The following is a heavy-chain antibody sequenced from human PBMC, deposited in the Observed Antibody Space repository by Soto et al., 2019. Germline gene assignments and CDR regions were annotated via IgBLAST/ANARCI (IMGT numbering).Heavy chain of an antibody. CDR2: IYSGGST. J-gene: IGHJ5*02. D-gene: IGHD3-3*01. V-gene: IGHV3-66*01. Sequence: GGSLRLSCAASGFTVSSNYMSWVRQAPGKGLEWVSVIYSGGSTYYADSAKGRFTISRDNSKNTLYLQMNSLRAEDTAVYYWARALRFLEWLFPGGVWFDPWGQGTLVTVSS. CDR3: ARALRFLEWLFPGGVWFDP. CDR1: GFTVSSNY.